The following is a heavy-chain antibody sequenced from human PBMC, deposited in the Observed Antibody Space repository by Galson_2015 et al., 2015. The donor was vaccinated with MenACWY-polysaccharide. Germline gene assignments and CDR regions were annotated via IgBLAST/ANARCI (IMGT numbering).Heavy chain of an antibody. Sequence: CAISGDSVSSYSGSWHWVRQSPSRGLEGLGRTYYRSKWYSYYGASVKVRITINPDTSKNQFSLQLNSVTPEDTDVYYCARIHSGSSSDFDYWGQGTLVTVSS. CDR3: ARIHSGSSSDFDY. CDR2: TYYRSKWYS. D-gene: IGHD6-6*01. V-gene: IGHV6-1*01. CDR1: GDSVSSYSGS. J-gene: IGHJ4*02.